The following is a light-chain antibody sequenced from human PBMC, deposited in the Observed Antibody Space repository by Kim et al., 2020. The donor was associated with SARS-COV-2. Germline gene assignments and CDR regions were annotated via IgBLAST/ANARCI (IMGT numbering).Light chain of an antibody. CDR1: QSISNK. V-gene: IGKV3-15*01. Sequence: SPGERATLSGRASQSISNKLAWYQQKPGQAPRLLIYGVSTRATGIPARFSGSGSGTEFTLTISNLQSEDFAVYFCQQYNQWPPITFGQGTRLEIK. J-gene: IGKJ5*01. CDR3: QQYNQWPPIT. CDR2: GVS.